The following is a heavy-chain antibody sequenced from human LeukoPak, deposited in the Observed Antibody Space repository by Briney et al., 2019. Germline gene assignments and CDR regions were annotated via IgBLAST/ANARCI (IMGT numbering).Heavy chain of an antibody. V-gene: IGHV3-33*01. CDR1: GFTFSNYG. Sequence: GGSLRLSCAASGFTFSNYGMHWVRQAPGKGLEWVAVIWYDGSNKYYGDSVKGRFTISRDHSKNTLYLQMNSLRAEDTAVYYCARVGPYSSSSGVDYWAQGTLVTVSS. CDR3: ARVGPYSSSSGVDY. D-gene: IGHD6-6*01. CDR2: IWYDGSNK. J-gene: IGHJ4*02.